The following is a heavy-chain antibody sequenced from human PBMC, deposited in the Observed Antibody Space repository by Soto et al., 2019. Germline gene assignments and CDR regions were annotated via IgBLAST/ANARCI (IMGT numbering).Heavy chain of an antibody. CDR3: ARAPNYVYIWGRYRAG. V-gene: IGHV3-7*01. D-gene: IGHD3-16*02. J-gene: IGHJ4*02. CDR2: IKQDGSEK. Sequence: GGSPRLSCAASGFTFGSYWMSWFRQAPGKGLEWVANIKQDGSEKYYVDSVKGRFTISRDNAKNSLYLQMNSLRAEDTAVYYCARAPNYVYIWGRYRAGWGQRPLVTGSS. CDR1: GFTFGSYW.